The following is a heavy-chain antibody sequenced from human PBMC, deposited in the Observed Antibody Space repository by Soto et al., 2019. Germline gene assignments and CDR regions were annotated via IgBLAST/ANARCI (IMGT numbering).Heavy chain of an antibody. J-gene: IGHJ4*02. Sequence: EVQLVESGGGLVQPGGSLRLSCAASGFTVSSFYMTWVRQAPGKGLQWVAVISSGGSTYYADSVKGRFTISGDNSKNTLYLEMNSLRAEDTAVYYCARDTFGGAYDFLHGGQGTLVTVSS. V-gene: IGHV3-66*01. D-gene: IGHD3-3*01. CDR1: GFTVSSFY. CDR2: ISSGGST. CDR3: ARDTFGGAYDFLH.